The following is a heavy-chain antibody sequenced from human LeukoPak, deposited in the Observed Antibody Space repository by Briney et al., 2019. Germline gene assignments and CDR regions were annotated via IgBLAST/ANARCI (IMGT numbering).Heavy chain of an antibody. D-gene: IGHD5-12*01. CDR1: GFTFDDYA. Sequence: GGSLRLSCAASGFTFDDYAMHWVRQAPGKGLEWVSGISWNSGSIGYADSVKGRFTISRDNSKNTLYLQMNSLRAEDTAVYYCSVATDFMDVWGKGTTVTISS. CDR2: ISWNSGSI. CDR3: SVATDFMDV. V-gene: IGHV3-9*01. J-gene: IGHJ6*03.